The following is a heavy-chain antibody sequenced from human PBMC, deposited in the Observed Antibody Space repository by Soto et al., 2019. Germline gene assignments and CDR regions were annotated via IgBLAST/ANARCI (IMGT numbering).Heavy chain of an antibody. CDR1: GYSFTSYV. J-gene: IGHJ6*02. Sequence: ASVKVSCKASGYSFTSYVIYWVRQVPGQRLEWMGWINAGNGNTKYSQKFQGRVTITSDTSASTAYMELSSLRSEDTAVYFCARGVENIVVVLDVFGYYGMDVWGQGTTVTVSS. D-gene: IGHD2-2*01. CDR3: ARGVENIVVVLDVFGYYGMDV. CDR2: INAGNGNT. V-gene: IGHV1-3*01.